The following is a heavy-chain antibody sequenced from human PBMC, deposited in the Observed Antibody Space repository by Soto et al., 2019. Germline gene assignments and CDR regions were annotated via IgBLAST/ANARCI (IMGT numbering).Heavy chain of an antibody. V-gene: IGHV3-74*01. J-gene: IGHJ4*02. D-gene: IGHD2-15*01. CDR2: INSDGSST. CDR3: ARVYCSGGSCYQLDY. Sequence: VGSLRLSCAASGFTFSSYWMHWVRQAPGKGLVWVSRINSDGSSTSYADSVKGRFTISRDNAKNTLYLQMNSLRAEDTAVYYCARVYCSGGSCYQLDYWGQGTLVTVSS. CDR1: GFTFSSYW.